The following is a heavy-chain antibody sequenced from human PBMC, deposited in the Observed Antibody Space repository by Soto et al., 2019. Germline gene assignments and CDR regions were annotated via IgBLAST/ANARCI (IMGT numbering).Heavy chain of an antibody. CDR3: ARDHYGSGSYYYFDY. CDR1: GFTFSSYG. V-gene: IGHV3-33*01. CDR2: IWYDGSNK. D-gene: IGHD3-10*01. J-gene: IGHJ4*02. Sequence: PGGSLRLSCAASGFTFSSYGMHWVRQAPGKGLEWVAVIWYDGSNKYYADSVKGRFTISRDNSKNTLYLQMNSLRAEDTAVYYCARDHYGSGSYYYFDYWGQGTLVTVSS.